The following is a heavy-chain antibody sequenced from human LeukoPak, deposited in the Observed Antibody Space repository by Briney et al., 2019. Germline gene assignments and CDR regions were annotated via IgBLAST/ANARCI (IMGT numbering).Heavy chain of an antibody. J-gene: IGHJ4*02. Sequence: ASVKVSCRASGYTFTGYYIHWVRQAPGQGLEWMAWINPNSGGTKYARKFLGRVTLSRDTSITTAYMELSRLRTDDTAVYYCARDIGSGSYYWGQGTLVTVSS. D-gene: IGHD3-10*01. CDR2: INPNSGGT. CDR1: GYTFTGYY. V-gene: IGHV1-2*02. CDR3: ARDIGSGSYY.